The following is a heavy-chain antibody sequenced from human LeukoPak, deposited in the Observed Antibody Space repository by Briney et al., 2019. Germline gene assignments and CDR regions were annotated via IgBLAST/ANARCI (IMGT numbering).Heavy chain of an antibody. D-gene: IGHD3-3*01. CDR3: AKSGNNYYMDV. CDR1: GGSISSYY. Sequence: PSETLSLTCSVSGGSISSYYWNWIRQPPGKGLEWIGNIHYSGSTNYNPSLKSRVTISVDTSKNQFSLKLSSVTAADTAVYYCAKSGNNYYMDVWGKGTTVTVSS. CDR2: IHYSGST. J-gene: IGHJ6*03. V-gene: IGHV4-59*01.